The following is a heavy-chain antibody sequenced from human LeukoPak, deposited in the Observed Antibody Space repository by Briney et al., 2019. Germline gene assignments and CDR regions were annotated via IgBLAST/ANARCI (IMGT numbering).Heavy chain of an antibody. CDR1: GGTFSSYA. J-gene: IGHJ4*02. V-gene: IGHV1-69*13. CDR2: IIPIFGTA. CDR3: ASLYSGSYYPLDY. Sequence: SVTVSCTASGGTFSSYAISWVRQAPGQGLEWMGGIIPIFGTANYAQKFQGRVTITADESTSTAYMELSSLRSEDTAVYYCASLYSGSYYPLDYWGQGTLVTVSS. D-gene: IGHD1-26*01.